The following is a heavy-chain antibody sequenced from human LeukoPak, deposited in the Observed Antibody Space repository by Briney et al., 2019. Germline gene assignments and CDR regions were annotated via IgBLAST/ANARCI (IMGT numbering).Heavy chain of an antibody. Sequence: VGSLRLSCAASGFTFSSYGMHWVRQGPGKGLEWVAVIWYDGSNKYYADSVKGRFTISRDNSKNTLYLQMNSLRAEDTAVYYCARVRRGIAAASHFDYWGQGTLVTVSS. V-gene: IGHV3-33*01. D-gene: IGHD6-13*01. CDR3: ARVRRGIAAASHFDY. CDR1: GFTFSSYG. J-gene: IGHJ4*02. CDR2: IWYDGSNK.